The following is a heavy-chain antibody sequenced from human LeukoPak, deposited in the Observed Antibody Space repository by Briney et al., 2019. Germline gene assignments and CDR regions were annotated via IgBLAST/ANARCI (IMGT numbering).Heavy chain of an antibody. CDR1: GGSISSNIW. CDR3: TRSPTKRIPEDY. Sequence: PSETLSLTCVVSGGSISSNIWWSWVRQPPGKGLEWIGQIFHSGSTTYNPSLKSRVTISVDKSKNQFSLNLSSVTAADTAVYYCTRSPTKRIPEDYWGQGTLVTVSS. V-gene: IGHV4-4*02. J-gene: IGHJ4*02. D-gene: IGHD2-21*01. CDR2: IFHSGST.